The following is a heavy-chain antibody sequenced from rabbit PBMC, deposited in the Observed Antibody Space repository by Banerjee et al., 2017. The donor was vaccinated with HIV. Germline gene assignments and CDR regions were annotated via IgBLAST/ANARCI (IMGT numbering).Heavy chain of an antibody. Sequence: QSLEESGGDLVKPGASLTLTCTASGFSFSSSYYMCWVRQAPGKGLEWIGCINTGSSGSTYYASWAKGRFTLTRSTSLNTVTLQMTSLTAADTATYFCARGVNTWTYAAYTYFGLWGQGTLVTVS. CDR1: GFSFSSSYY. D-gene: IGHD7-1*01. CDR2: INTGSSGST. J-gene: IGHJ4*01. V-gene: IGHV1S40*01. CDR3: ARGVNTWTYAAYTYFGL.